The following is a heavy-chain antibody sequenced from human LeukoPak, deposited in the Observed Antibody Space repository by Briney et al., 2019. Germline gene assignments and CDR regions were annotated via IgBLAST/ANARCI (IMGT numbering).Heavy chain of an antibody. CDR1: GFTFSSYS. Sequence: GGSLRLSCAASGFTFSSYSMNWVRQAPGKGLEWVSSISSSSSYIYYADSVKGRFTISRDNAKNSLYLQMNSLGAEDTAVYYCTRPNYDYYYGMDVWGQGTTVAVSS. V-gene: IGHV3-21*01. CDR2: ISSSSSYI. J-gene: IGHJ6*02. CDR3: TRPNYDYYYGMDV.